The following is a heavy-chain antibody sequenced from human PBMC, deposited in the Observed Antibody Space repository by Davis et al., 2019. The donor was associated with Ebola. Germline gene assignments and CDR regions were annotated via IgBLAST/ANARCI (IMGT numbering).Heavy chain of an antibody. CDR2: ISGSGGST. V-gene: IGHV3-23*01. J-gene: IGHJ4*02. Sequence: LSLTCAVYAGSFSGYYWSWVRQAPGKGLEWVSAISGSGGSTYYADSVKGRFTISRDNSKNTLYLQMHSLRAEDTALYYCAKHNPWFDYWGQGTLVTVSS. D-gene: IGHD1-14*01. CDR3: AKHNPWFDY. CDR1: AGSFSGYY.